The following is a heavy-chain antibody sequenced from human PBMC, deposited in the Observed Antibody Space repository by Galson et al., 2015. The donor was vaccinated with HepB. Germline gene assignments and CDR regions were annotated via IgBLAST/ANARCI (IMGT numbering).Heavy chain of an antibody. V-gene: IGHV3-9*01. J-gene: IGHJ3*02. CDR2: ISWNSGSI. CDR3: AKDLNTRMGYGAFDI. D-gene: IGHD2-8*01. CDR1: GFTFDDYA. Sequence: SLRLSCAASGFTFDDYAMHWVRQAPGKGLEWVSGISWNSGSIGYADSVKGRFTISRDNAKNSLYLQMNSLRAEDTALYYCAKDLNTRMGYGAFDIWGQGTMITVSS.